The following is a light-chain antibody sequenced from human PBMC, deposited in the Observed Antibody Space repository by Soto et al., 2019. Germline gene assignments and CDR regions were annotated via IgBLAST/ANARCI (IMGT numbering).Light chain of an antibody. V-gene: IGKV3-20*01. CDR3: QQYGSSPRT. CDR1: QSVSGSY. J-gene: IGKJ1*01. Sequence: IVLTQSPGTLSLSPGDRATLSCRASQSVSGSYLAWYQQKPGLAPRLLIYGASIRATGIPDRFSGSGSGTDITITISRLEPENFAVYYCQQYGSSPRTFGQGTKVEIK. CDR2: GAS.